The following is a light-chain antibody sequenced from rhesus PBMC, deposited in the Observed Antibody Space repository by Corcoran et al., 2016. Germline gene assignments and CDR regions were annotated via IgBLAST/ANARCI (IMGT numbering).Light chain of an antibody. CDR2: GAS. CDR3: QQATNWSWT. Sequence: EIVLTQSPATLSLSPGERATLSCRASQSVSSRLAWYQQKPGPAPRLLSYGASNRVTGIPDRFSGSGSRTDFTLTISSLEPEDVAVYFCQQATNWSWTFGQGTKVEI. CDR1: QSVSSR. V-gene: IGKV3-17*02. J-gene: IGKJ1*01.